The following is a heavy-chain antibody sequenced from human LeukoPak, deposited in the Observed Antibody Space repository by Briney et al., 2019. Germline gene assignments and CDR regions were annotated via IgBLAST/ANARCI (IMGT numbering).Heavy chain of an antibody. CDR1: GYTFTSSG. CDR3: ARARWLQLLGDY. Sequence: ASVKVSCKASGYTFTSSGFSWVRQAPGQGLEWMGWISAYNGYTHYAQMLQDRVTMTTDSSTSTAYMELRSLRSDDTAVYYCARARWLQLLGDYWGQGTLVTVSS. V-gene: IGHV1-18*01. D-gene: IGHD5-24*01. CDR2: ISAYNGYT. J-gene: IGHJ4*02.